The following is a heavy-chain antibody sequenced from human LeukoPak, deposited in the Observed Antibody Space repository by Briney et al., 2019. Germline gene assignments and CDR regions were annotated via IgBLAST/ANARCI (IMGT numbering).Heavy chain of an antibody. CDR1: GYTLTELS. J-gene: IGHJ4*02. V-gene: IGHV1-24*01. CDR2: FDPEDGET. CDR3: ATVVLSYYDFWSGYRFDY. D-gene: IGHD3-3*01. Sequence: ASVKVSCKVSGYTLTELSMHWVRQAPGKGLEWMGGFDPEDGETIYAQKFQGRVTMTEDTSTDTAYMELSSLRSEDTAVYYCATVVLSYYDFWSGYRFDYWGQGTLVTVSS.